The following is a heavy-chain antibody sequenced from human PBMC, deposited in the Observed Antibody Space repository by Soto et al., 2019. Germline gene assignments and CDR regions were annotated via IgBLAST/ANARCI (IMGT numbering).Heavy chain of an antibody. CDR1: GGSTSSGDYY. CDR2: IYYSGST. V-gene: IGHV4-30-4*01. Sequence: SETLSLTCTVSGGSTSSGDYYWSWIRQPPGKGLEWIGYIYYSGSTYYNPSLKSRVTISVGTSKNQFSLKLSSVTAADTAVYYCARDREVATTYYYYGMDVWGQGTTVTVSS. CDR3: ARDREVATTYYYYGMDV. J-gene: IGHJ6*02. D-gene: IGHD5-12*01.